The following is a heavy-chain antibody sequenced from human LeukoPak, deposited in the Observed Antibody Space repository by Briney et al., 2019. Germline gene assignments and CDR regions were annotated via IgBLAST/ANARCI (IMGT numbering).Heavy chain of an antibody. Sequence: GRSLRLSCAPAGFTVSSNYMSWVRRPPGKGLGWVSVIYSGGSTYYADSVEGRFTITRDNSKNTLYLQMNSRRAEDTVVYYCARASPRYCSSTSWHDAFDIWGQETIVTVS. CDR3: ARASPRYCSSTSWHDAFDI. CDR2: IYSGGST. J-gene: IGHJ3*02. CDR1: GFTVSSNY. D-gene: IGHD2-2*01. V-gene: IGHV3-66*02.